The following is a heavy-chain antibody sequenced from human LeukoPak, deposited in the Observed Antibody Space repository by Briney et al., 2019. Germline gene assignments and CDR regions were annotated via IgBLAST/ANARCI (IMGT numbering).Heavy chain of an antibody. J-gene: IGHJ3*02. CDR1: GGSISSYY. CDR3: ARRMVRGVSNDAFDI. CDR2: IYYSGST. D-gene: IGHD3-10*01. Sequence: SETLSLTCTVSGGSISSYYWSWIRQPPGKGLEWIGYIYYSGSTNYNPSLKSRVTISVDTSKNQFSLKLSSVTAADTAVYYCARRMVRGVSNDAFDIWGQGTMVTVSS. V-gene: IGHV4-59*08.